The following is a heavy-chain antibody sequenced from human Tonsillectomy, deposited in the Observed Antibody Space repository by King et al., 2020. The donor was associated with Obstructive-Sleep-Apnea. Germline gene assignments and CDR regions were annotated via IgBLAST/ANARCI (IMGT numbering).Heavy chain of an antibody. Sequence: QLVQSGTEVKKPGASVKVSCKVSGYTLTELSMHWVRQAPGKGLEGMGGFGPADGETNYAQKFQGRVTMTEDTSTDTAYMELSSLRSEDTAVYYCATDQTYSSHRALHYWGQGTLVTVSS. J-gene: IGHJ4*02. V-gene: IGHV1-24*01. CDR1: GYTLTELS. D-gene: IGHD6-13*01. CDR3: ATDQTYSSHRALHY. CDR2: FGPADGET.